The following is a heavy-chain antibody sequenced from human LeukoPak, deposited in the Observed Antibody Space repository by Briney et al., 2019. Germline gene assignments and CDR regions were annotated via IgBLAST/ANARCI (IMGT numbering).Heavy chain of an antibody. CDR1: GGSVSSGSYY. CDR3: ARGARGYSYG. Sequence: SETLSLTCNVSGGSVSSGSYYWSWIRQPPGKGLEWIGYIYNSGITNYNPSLKSRVTISVDSSKNQFSLKLTSVTAADTAVYYCARGARGYSYGWGQGTLVTVSS. J-gene: IGHJ4*01. V-gene: IGHV4-61*01. CDR2: IYNSGIT. D-gene: IGHD5-18*01.